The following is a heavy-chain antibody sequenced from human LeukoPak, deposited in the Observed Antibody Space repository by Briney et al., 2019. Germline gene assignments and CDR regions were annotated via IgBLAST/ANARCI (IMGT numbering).Heavy chain of an antibody. J-gene: IGHJ6*03. D-gene: IGHD2-2*01. CDR2: IYTSGST. Sequence: PSQTLSLTCTVSGGSISSGSYYWSWIRQPAGKGLEWIGRIYTSGSTNYNPSLKSRVTISVDTSKNQFSLKLSSVTAADTAVYYCARGRGQLPLDYYYYMDVWGKGTTVTVSS. CDR1: GGSISSGSYY. V-gene: IGHV4-61*02. CDR3: ARGRGQLPLDYYYYMDV.